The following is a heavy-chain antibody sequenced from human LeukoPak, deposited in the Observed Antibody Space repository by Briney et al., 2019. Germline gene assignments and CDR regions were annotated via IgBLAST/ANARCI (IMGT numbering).Heavy chain of an antibody. D-gene: IGHD3-10*01. V-gene: IGHV3-64*01. Sequence: GGTLRLSCAASGFTFSSYAMHWVRKAPGKGLEYVSAISSNGGSTSYANSVKGRFTISRDNSKNTLFLQMGSLRAEDMGVYYCARGTDGDGAFDIWGQGTMVTVSS. CDR3: ARGTDGDGAFDI. J-gene: IGHJ3*02. CDR1: GFTFSSYA. CDR2: ISSNGGST.